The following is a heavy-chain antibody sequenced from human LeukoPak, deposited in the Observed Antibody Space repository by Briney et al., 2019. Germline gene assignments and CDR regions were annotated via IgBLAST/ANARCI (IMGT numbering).Heavy chain of an antibody. V-gene: IGHV3-48*01. CDR1: GFSFSGNH. Sequence: PGGSLRLSCAASGFSFSGNHMNWVRQAPGKGLEWVSYISSNSRDIYYADSVVGRYTISRDNIENTLYLQMNSLRAEDTAIYYCARGTTVESDYWGQGTLVTVSS. CDR2: ISSNSRDI. D-gene: IGHD4-23*01. CDR3: ARGTTVESDY. J-gene: IGHJ4*02.